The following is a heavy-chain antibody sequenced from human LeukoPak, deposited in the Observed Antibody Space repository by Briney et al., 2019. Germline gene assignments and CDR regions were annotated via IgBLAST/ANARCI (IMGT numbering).Heavy chain of an antibody. CDR2: IYPGDSDT. V-gene: IGHV5-51*01. J-gene: IGHJ3*02. CDR1: GYSFTSYW. CDR3: ARRNLDAFDI. D-gene: IGHD1-14*01. Sequence: HGESLQISCKASGYSFTSYWIGWVRQMPGKGLEWMGIIYPGDSDTIYSPSFQGQVTISADKSITTAYLQWSSLKASDTAMYYCARRNLDAFDIWGQGTMVTVSS.